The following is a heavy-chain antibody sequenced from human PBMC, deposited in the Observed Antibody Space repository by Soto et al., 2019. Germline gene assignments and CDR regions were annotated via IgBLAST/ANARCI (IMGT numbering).Heavy chain of an antibody. J-gene: IGHJ3*02. CDR3: AKEFQDIVVVVAAVFDAFGI. CDR2: ISGSGGST. D-gene: IGHD2-15*01. Sequence: PGGSLRLSCAASGFTFSSYAMSWVRQAPGKGLEWVSAISGSGGSTYYADSVKGRFTISRDNSKNTLYLQMNSLRAEDTAVYYCAKEFQDIVVVVAAVFDAFGIWGQGTMVTVSS. CDR1: GFTFSSYA. V-gene: IGHV3-23*01.